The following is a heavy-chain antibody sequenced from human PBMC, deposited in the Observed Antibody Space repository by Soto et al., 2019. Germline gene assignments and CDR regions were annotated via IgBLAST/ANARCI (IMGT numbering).Heavy chain of an antibody. D-gene: IGHD6-19*01. V-gene: IGHV3-7*01. Sequence: GGSLRLSCAASGFTFSSYWMSWVRQAPGKGLEWVANIKQDGSEKYYVDSVKGRFTISRDNAKNSLYLQMNSLRAEDTAVYYCARGPVPGGKWLVHVWGQGTLVTVSS. CDR3: ARGPVPGGKWLVHV. CDR1: GFTFSSYW. CDR2: IKQDGSEK. J-gene: IGHJ4*02.